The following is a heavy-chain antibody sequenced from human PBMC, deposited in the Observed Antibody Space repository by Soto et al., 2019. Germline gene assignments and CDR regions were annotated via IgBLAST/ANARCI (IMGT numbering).Heavy chain of an antibody. D-gene: IGHD7-27*01. Sequence: EVQLVESGGGLVQPGGSLRLSCATSGFILSDCAMNWVRQAPGKGLEWVSYLSSSSSVIDYAASVKGRFTVSRDNARNSLYVQMNSLRAEDTAVYYCARDLSWGSNWYYYMDVWGKGTTVTVSS. CDR1: GFILSDCA. V-gene: IGHV3-48*01. CDR3: ARDLSWGSNWYYYMDV. CDR2: LSSSSSVI. J-gene: IGHJ6*03.